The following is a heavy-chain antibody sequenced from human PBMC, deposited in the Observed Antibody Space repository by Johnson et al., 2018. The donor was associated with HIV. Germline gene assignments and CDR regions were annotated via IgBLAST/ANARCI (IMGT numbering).Heavy chain of an antibody. CDR2: IYSGGST. J-gene: IGHJ3*02. Sequence: VQLVESGGGLIQPGGSLRLSCAVSGFAVSNNYMSWVRQAPGQGLEWVSVIYSGGSTYYADSVKGRFTISRDNSKNTRYRQMDSLRAEDTAVYYCAKEPWSRCLSFIALFVFDIMCQGTMVTVSS. V-gene: IGHV3-66*03. CDR3: AKEPWSRCLSFIALFVFDI. CDR1: GFAVSNNY. D-gene: IGHD1-14*01.